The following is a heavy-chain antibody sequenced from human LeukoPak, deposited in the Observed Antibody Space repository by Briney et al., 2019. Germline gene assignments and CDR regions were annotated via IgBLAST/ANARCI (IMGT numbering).Heavy chain of an antibody. CDR1: GFTFSSYA. V-gene: IGHV3-30-3*01. CDR2: ISYDGSNK. J-gene: IGHJ5*02. Sequence: GGSLRLSCAASGFTFSSYAMHWVRQAPGKGLEWVAVISYDGSNKYYADSVKGRFTISRDNPKNTLYLQMNSLRAEDTAVYYCARAPKAYYYGSGSYSNWFDPWGQGTLVTVSS. D-gene: IGHD3-10*01. CDR3: ARAPKAYYYGSGSYSNWFDP.